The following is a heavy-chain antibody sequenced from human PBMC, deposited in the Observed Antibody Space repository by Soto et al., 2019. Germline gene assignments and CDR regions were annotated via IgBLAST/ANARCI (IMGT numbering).Heavy chain of an antibody. V-gene: IGHV3-30-3*01. CDR1: GFTFSSYA. J-gene: IGHJ4*02. CDR3: ARDRGAAAGTGYFDY. Sequence: QVQLVESGGGVVQPGRSLRLSCAASGFTFSSYAMHWVRQAPGKGLEWVAVISYDGSNKYYADSVKGRFTISRDNSKNTLYLQMNSLRAEDTAVYYCARDRGAAAGTGYFDYWGQGTLVTVSS. D-gene: IGHD6-13*01. CDR2: ISYDGSNK.